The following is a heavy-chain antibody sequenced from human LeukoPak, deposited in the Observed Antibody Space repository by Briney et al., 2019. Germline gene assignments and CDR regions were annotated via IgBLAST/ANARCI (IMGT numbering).Heavy chain of an antibody. V-gene: IGHV3-48*01. Sequence: PGGSLRLSCAASEFSVGSNYMTWVRQAPGKGLEWVSYISSSNSIMYYAESVKGRFTISRDNAENSLYLQMNSLRAEDTAVYYCARDPRWFCGGDCSWFDPWGQGTLVTVSS. J-gene: IGHJ5*02. D-gene: IGHD2-21*02. CDR1: EFSVGSNY. CDR2: ISSSNSIM. CDR3: ARDPRWFCGGDCSWFDP.